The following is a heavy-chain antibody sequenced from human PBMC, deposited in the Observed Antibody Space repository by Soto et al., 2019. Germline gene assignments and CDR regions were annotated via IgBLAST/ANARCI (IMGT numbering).Heavy chain of an antibody. CDR3: ASQLSVAGNYFFYYAMDV. D-gene: IGHD6-13*01. CDR2: IAYDGGNK. CDR1: GFAFRSYA. J-gene: IGHJ6*02. Sequence: GALLLAGPASGFAFRSYAMHWVRQASGKGLEWVGVIAYDGGNKYYADSVKGRFTISRDNSKNTVYLQMNSLRVDDTAVYYCASQLSVAGNYFFYYAMDVWGQGTKVTVYS. V-gene: IGHV3-30-3*01.